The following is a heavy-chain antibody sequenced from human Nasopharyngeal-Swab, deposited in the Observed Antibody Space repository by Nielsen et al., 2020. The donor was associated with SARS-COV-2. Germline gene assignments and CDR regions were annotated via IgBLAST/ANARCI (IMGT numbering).Heavy chain of an antibody. CDR1: RFTFNNFA. D-gene: IGHD5-12*01. Sequence: GESMKISCAASRFTFNNFAMHWVRQAPGKGLEWVSLTSGDGAIKNYAGSVKGRFTISRDNSRNSLYLQMNTLRTEDTAFYYCVKASGYSGYDWSMDDSWGQGTLVTVSS. J-gene: IGHJ4*02. V-gene: IGHV3-43*02. CDR2: TSGDGAIK. CDR3: VKASGYSGYDWSMDDS.